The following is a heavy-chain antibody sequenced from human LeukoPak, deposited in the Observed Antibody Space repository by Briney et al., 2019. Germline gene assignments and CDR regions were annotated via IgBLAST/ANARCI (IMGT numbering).Heavy chain of an antibody. Sequence: PSETLSLTCSVSGDSISSPNYYWGWIRQSPGKGLEWIGSTSHSGSTNYKSSLRSRVTISADTSRNQFSLEVKSVTAADTAVYYCARENRDIDYGDDLDSDFYMDVWGKGTTVIVSS. CDR1: GDSISSPNYY. D-gene: IGHD4-17*01. V-gene: IGHV4-39*01. CDR3: ARENRDIDYGDDLDSDFYMDV. CDR2: TSHSGST. J-gene: IGHJ6*03.